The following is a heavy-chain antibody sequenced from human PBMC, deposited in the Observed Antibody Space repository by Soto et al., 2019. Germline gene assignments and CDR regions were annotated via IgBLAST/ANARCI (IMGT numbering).Heavy chain of an antibody. CDR3: ARRHYCRGDCTINPAYYYGMHV. D-gene: IGHD2-21*02. J-gene: IGHJ6*02. V-gene: IGHV5-51*01. CDR1: GYKVSTWHNFTSYW. CDR2: IYPGDSDT. Sequence: PGESLKISCMGSGYKVSTWHNFTSYWIAWVRQMPGEGLEWMGIIYPGDSDTRYSPSFQGQVTISADRYISTAYLQWSSLKASDTAIYYCARRHYCRGDCTINPAYYYGMHVWGQGTTVTVSS.